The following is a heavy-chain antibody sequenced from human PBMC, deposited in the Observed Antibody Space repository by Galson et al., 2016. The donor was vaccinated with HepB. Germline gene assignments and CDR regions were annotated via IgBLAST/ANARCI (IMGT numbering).Heavy chain of an antibody. CDR2: INTRRTT. CDR1: GFVFSNFG. V-gene: IGHV3-23*01. Sequence: SLRLSCAASGFVFSNFGLSWVRQAPGKGLEWVASINTRRTTYYPDSVQGRFTISRDNSNNTLYLQMNGLRAEDTAVYYCAKERLVRRIFDHWGQGTLLTVSS. CDR3: AKERLVRRIFDH. D-gene: IGHD1-1*01. J-gene: IGHJ4*02.